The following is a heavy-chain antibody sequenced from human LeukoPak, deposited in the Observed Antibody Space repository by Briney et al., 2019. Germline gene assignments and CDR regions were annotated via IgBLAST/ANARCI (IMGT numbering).Heavy chain of an antibody. Sequence: PGGSLRLSCAASGFTVSSNYMSWVRQAPGKGLEWVSAISGSGGSTYYADSVKGRFTISRDNSKNTLYLQMNSLRAEDTAVYYCAKGVGWNPRYYFDYWGQGTLVTVSS. V-gene: IGHV3-23*01. J-gene: IGHJ4*02. CDR1: GFTVSSNY. CDR2: ISGSGGST. CDR3: AKGVGWNPRYYFDY. D-gene: IGHD1-1*01.